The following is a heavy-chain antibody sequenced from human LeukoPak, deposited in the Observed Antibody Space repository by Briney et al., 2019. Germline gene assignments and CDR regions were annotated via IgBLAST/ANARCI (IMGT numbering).Heavy chain of an antibody. CDR3: ARLIYYGSFEEAFDI. V-gene: IGHV4-59*01. CDR2: IYYSGST. D-gene: IGHD3-22*01. CDR1: GGSISSYY. J-gene: IGHJ3*02. Sequence: PSETLSLTCTVSGGSISSYYWSWIRPPPGEGLEWIGYIYYSGSTNYNPSLKSRATISVDTSKNQFSLKLSSVTAADTAVYYCARLIYYGSFEEAFDIWGQGTMVTVSS.